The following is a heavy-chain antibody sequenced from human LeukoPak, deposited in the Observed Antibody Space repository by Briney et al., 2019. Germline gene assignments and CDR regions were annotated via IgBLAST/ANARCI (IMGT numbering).Heavy chain of an antibody. V-gene: IGHV3-23*01. Sequence: GRSLRLSCAASGFTFDDYAMSWVRQAPGKGLEWVSAISGSGGSTYYADSVKGRFTISRDNSKNTLYLQMNSLRAEDTAVYYCAKEGGYCSSTSCYWDYWGQGTLVTVSS. D-gene: IGHD2-2*01. CDR2: ISGSGGST. CDR1: GFTFDDYA. CDR3: AKEGGYCSSTSCYWDY. J-gene: IGHJ4*02.